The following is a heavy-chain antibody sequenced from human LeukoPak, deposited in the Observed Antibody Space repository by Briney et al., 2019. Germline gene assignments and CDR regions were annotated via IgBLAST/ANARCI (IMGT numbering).Heavy chain of an antibody. V-gene: IGHV1-8*01. J-gene: IGHJ3*02. CDR1: GYTFSDYD. CDR2: MNPESGDS. CDR3: ARRRGQLTDAFDI. Sequence: ASVKVSCRTSGYTFSDYDINWVRKATGQGLEWLGWMNPESGDSDFAQKFKGRVTMTRQISISTAYTELTGLRSDDSAVYYCARRRGQLTDAFDIWGQGTMVTVSS. D-gene: IGHD2-2*01.